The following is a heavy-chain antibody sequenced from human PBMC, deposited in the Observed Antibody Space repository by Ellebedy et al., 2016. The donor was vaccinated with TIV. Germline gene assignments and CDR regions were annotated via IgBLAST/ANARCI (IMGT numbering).Heavy chain of an antibody. CDR1: EFAFETDW. V-gene: IGHV3-7*01. CDR3: ARRVAGKASFDY. Sequence: GESLKISCAASEFAFETDWMTWVRQAPGKGLEWVANKNQEGSDKSYVDSVKGRFTVSRDNAKNSLYLQMNSLRAEDTAVYYCARRVAGKASFDYWGQGTLVTVSS. CDR2: KNQEGSDK. D-gene: IGHD6-19*01. J-gene: IGHJ4*02.